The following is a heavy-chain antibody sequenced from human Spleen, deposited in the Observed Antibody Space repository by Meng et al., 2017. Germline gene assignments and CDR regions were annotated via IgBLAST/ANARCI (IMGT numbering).Heavy chain of an antibody. CDR2: ISASGGDT. CDR1: GFTFIDYA. Sequence: GHLVESGGGVVQPGRSLRLSCAASGFTFIDYAMHWLRQAPGKGLEWVSAISASGGDTYYADSVEGRFTISRDNSKNTLSLQMNSLRAEDTAVYFCAKDFDYWGQGTLVTVSS. V-gene: IGHV3-23*04. CDR3: AKDFDY. J-gene: IGHJ4*02.